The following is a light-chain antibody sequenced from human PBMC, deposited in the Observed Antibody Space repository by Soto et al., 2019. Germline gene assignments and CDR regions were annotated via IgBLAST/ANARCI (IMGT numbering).Light chain of an antibody. CDR1: QSVNRD. CDR2: DAS. CDR3: LQRVSGLT. Sequence: IVLTQSPATLSLSPGERATLSCRASQSVNRDLAWYQQKPGQAPRLLMYDASNRATGIPARFSGSGSGTDFTLTISSLEPEDIAVYYCLQRVSGLTFGGGTKAEIK. J-gene: IGKJ4*01. V-gene: IGKV3-11*01.